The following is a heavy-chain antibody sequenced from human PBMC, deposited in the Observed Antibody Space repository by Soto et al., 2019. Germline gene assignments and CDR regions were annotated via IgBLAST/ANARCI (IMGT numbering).Heavy chain of an antibody. J-gene: IGHJ6*03. CDR3: ERDPNTIFGYYYSYYMDV. D-gene: IGHD3-3*01. Sequence: EVQLVESGGGLVKPGGSLRLSFAASGFTFSSYSMNWVRQAPGKGLEWVSSISSSSSYIYYADSVKGRFTIASHNAKTSLYLQMNSLRDEDTAVYYCERDPNTIFGYYYSYYMDVWGKGTTVTVSS. CDR2: ISSSSSYI. V-gene: IGHV3-21*01. CDR1: GFTFSSYS.